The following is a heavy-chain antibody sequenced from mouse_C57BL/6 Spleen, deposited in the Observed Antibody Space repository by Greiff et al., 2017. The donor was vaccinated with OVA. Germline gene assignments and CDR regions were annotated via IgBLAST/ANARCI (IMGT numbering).Heavy chain of an antibody. Sequence: EVHLVESEGGLVQPGSSMKLSCTASGFTFSDYYMAWVRQVPEKGLEWVANINYDGSSTYYLDSLKSRFIISRDNAKNILYLQMSSLKSEDTATYYCARGSYYYGSSWDYFDYWGQGTTLTVSS. CDR3: ARGSYYYGSSWDYFDY. D-gene: IGHD1-1*01. CDR1: GFTFSDYY. V-gene: IGHV5-16*01. J-gene: IGHJ2*01. CDR2: INYDGSST.